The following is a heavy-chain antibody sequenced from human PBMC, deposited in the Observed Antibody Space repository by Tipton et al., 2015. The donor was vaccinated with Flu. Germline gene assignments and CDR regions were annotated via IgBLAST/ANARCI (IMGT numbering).Heavy chain of an antibody. CDR2: INPSGGST. CDR3: ARGTGITMVRGVIITRFDY. V-gene: IGHV1-46*01. Sequence: QLVQSGAEVKKPGASVKVSCKASGYTFTSYYMHWVRQAPGQGLEWMGIINPSGGSTSYAQKFQGRVTMTRDTSTSTVYMELSSLRSEDTAVYYCARGTGITMVRGVIITRFDYWGQGTLVTVSS. J-gene: IGHJ4*02. CDR1: GYTFTSYY. D-gene: IGHD3-10*01.